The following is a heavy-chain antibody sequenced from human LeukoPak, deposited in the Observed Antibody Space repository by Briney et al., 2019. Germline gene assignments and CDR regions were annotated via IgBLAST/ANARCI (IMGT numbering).Heavy chain of an antibody. CDR3: AKDRSGGSSSSEGDY. V-gene: IGHV3-23*01. Sequence: GGSLRLSCAASGFTFSSYGMSWVRQAPGKGLEWVSAISGSGGSTYYADSVKGRFTISRDNSKNTLYLQMNSLRAEDTAVYYCAKDRSGGSSSSEGDYWGQGTLVTVSS. D-gene: IGHD6-6*01. CDR1: GFTFSSYG. J-gene: IGHJ4*02. CDR2: ISGSGGST.